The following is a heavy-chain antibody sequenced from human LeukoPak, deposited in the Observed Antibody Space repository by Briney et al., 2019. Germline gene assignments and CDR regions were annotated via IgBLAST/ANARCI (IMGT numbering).Heavy chain of an antibody. Sequence: SVKVSCKASGGTFSSYAISWVRQAPGQGLEWMGRIIPILGIANYAQKFQGRVTITADKSTSTAYMELSSLRSEDTAVYHCASAHSGSYSDFDYWGQGTLVTVSS. CDR1: GGTFSSYA. J-gene: IGHJ4*02. D-gene: IGHD1-26*01. V-gene: IGHV1-69*04. CDR3: ASAHSGSYSDFDY. CDR2: IIPILGIA.